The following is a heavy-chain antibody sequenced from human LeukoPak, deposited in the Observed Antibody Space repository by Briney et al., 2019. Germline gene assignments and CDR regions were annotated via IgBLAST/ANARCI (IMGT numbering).Heavy chain of an antibody. CDR3: ARDGFYDYVWGSYRYTFDY. Sequence: GGSLRLSCAASGFTFSSYSMNWVRQAPGKGLEWVSSISSSSSYIYYADSVRGRFTISRDNAKNSLYLQMNSLRAEDAAVYYCARDGFYDYVWGSYRYTFDYWGQGTLVTVSS. V-gene: IGHV3-21*01. CDR2: ISSSSSYI. J-gene: IGHJ4*02. D-gene: IGHD3-16*02. CDR1: GFTFSSYS.